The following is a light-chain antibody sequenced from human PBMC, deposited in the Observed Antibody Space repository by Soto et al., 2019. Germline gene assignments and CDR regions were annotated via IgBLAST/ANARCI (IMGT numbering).Light chain of an antibody. V-gene: IGKV3-20*01. CDR1: QSVNSNY. CDR2: GAS. J-gene: IGKJ1*01. Sequence: EIVLTQSPGTLSLSPGERATLSCRASQSVNSNYLAWHQQKPGQAPRLLIYGASSRATGIPDRFSGSGSGTDFTLTITRLEPEDFAVYYCQQYGSTPQTFGQGTKVDIK. CDR3: QQYGSTPQT.